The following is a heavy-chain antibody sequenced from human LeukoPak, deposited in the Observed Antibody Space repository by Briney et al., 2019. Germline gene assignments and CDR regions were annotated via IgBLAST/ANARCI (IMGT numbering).Heavy chain of an antibody. CDR3: ARLIAADGYKWFDP. CDR2: IYPGDSDT. Sequence: GESLKISCEGSGYSFTASWIGWVRQMPGKGLEWMGIIYPGDSDTRYSPSFQGQVTISADKSISTAYLQWNSLKASDTAIYYCARLIAADGYKWFDPWGQGTLVTVSS. J-gene: IGHJ5*02. D-gene: IGHD6-13*01. CDR1: GYSFTASW. V-gene: IGHV5-51*01.